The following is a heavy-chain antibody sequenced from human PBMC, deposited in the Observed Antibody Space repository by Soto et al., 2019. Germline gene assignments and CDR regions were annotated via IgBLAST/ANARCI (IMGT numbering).Heavy chain of an antibody. CDR3: AKEWVYDSSGWSFDY. D-gene: IGHD3-22*01. V-gene: IGHV3-21*05. CDR1: GFTFSTYS. CDR2: ISSSSSYI. Sequence: GGSLRLSCAASGFTFSTYSMNWVRQAPGKGLEWVSYISSSSSYIYYADSVKGRFTISRDNAKNSLYLQMNSLRAEDTAVYYCAKEWVYDSSGWSFDYWGQGTLVTVSS. J-gene: IGHJ4*02.